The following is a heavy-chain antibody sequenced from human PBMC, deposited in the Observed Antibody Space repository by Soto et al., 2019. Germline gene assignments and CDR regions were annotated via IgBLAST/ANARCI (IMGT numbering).Heavy chain of an antibody. CDR3: ARYRNFDWPQAFAY. Sequence: GASVKVSCKASGYTFTSYGISWVRQAPGQGLEWMGWISAYNGNTNYAQKLQGRVTMTTDTSTSTAYMELRSLRSDDTAVYYCARYRNFDWPQAFAYWGQGTLVTVSS. D-gene: IGHD3-9*01. V-gene: IGHV1-18*01. J-gene: IGHJ4*02. CDR1: GYTFTSYG. CDR2: ISAYNGNT.